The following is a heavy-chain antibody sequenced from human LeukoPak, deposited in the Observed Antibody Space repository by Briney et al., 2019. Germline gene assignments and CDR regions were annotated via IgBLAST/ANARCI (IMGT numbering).Heavy chain of an antibody. CDR2: ISGSGGST. CDR1: GFTFSSYA. D-gene: IGHD3-22*01. V-gene: IGHV3-23*01. J-gene: IGHJ6*02. CDR3: AKNGRGYYYDSSGYYYV. Sequence: GGSLRLSCAASGFTFSSYAMSWVRQAPGKGLEWVSAISGSGGSTYYADSVKGRFTISRDNSKNTLYLQTNSLRAEDTAVYYCAKNGRGYYYDSSGYYYVWGQGTTVTVSS.